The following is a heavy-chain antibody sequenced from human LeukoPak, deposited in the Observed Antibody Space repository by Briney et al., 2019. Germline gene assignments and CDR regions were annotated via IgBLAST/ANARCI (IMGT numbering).Heavy chain of an antibody. CDR3: AKELTVGFDY. CDR1: GFTFDDYA. CDR2: ISWNSGSI. J-gene: IGHJ4*02. V-gene: IGHV3-9*01. Sequence: SGGSLRLSCAASGFTFDDYAMHWVRQAPGKGLEWVSGISWNSGSIGYADSVKGRFTISRDNAKSSLYLQMNSLRAEDTSLYYCAKELTVGFDYWGQGTLVTVSS.